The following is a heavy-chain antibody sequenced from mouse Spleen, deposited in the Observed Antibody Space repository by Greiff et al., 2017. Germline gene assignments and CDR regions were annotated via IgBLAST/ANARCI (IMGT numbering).Heavy chain of an antibody. Sequence: QVQLQQSGPELVKPGASVKISCKASGYAFSSSWMNWVKQRPGKGLEWIGRIYPGDGDTNYNGKFKGKATLTADKSSSTAYMQLSSLTSEDSAVYFCAPIYYGYDDEGYWYFDVWGAGTTVTVSS. CDR3: APIYYGYDDEGYWYFDV. CDR1: GYAFSSSW. D-gene: IGHD2-2*01. V-gene: IGHV1-82*01. CDR2: IYPGDGDT. J-gene: IGHJ1*01.